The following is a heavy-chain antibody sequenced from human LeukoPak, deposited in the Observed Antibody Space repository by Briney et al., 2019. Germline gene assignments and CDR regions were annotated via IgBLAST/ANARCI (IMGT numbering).Heavy chain of an antibody. D-gene: IGHD6-19*01. V-gene: IGHV1-2*02. CDR1: GYTFTGYY. J-gene: IGHJ5*02. CDR3: AKGRVVAGSKSLTYHWLDP. CDR2: INPNSGGA. Sequence: ASVKVSCKASGYTFTGYYIHWVRQAPGQGLEWVGWINPNSGGAKYAQKFQDRVTMIRDTSISTAYMGLSRLRSDDTAVYYCAKGRVVAGSKSLTYHWLDPWGQGTLVTVSS.